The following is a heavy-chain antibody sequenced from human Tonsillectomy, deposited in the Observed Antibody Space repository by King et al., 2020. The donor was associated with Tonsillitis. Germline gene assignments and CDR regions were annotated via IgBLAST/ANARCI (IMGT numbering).Heavy chain of an antibody. CDR1: TYTFTKYG. Sequence: QLVQSGAEVKRPGASVKVSCKASTYTFTKYGISWVRQAPGQGLEWMGWISTSTGTTKFAQEFQGRIAMTTDTSTSTAYMELRSLRSDDTAVYYCARGIVGVSDVAFDIWGQGTIVTVSS. CDR2: ISTSTGTT. CDR3: ARGIVGVSDVAFDI. V-gene: IGHV1-18*01. D-gene: IGHD1-26*01. J-gene: IGHJ3*02.